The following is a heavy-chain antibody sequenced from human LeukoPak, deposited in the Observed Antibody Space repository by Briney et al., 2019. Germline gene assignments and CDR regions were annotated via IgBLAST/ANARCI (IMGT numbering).Heavy chain of an antibody. CDR3: ARVLRIAVAGPFHDAFDI. CDR1: GYTFTSYA. J-gene: IGHJ3*02. D-gene: IGHD6-19*01. CDR2: IIPIFGTA. Sequence: GASVKVSCKASGYTFTSYAMNWVRQAPGQGLEWMGGIIPIFGTANYAQKFQGRVTITADESTSTAYMELSSLRSEDTAVYYCARVLRIAVAGPFHDAFDIWGQGTMVTVSS. V-gene: IGHV1-69*13.